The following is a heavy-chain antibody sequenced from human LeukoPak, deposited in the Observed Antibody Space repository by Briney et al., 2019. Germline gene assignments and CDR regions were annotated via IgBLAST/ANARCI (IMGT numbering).Heavy chain of an antibody. CDR1: GFTFSSYG. CDR3: ARDLVAAAGTNY. D-gene: IGHD6-13*01. Sequence: GGSLRLSCAASGFTFSSYGMHWVRQAPGKGLEWVAYIQYDGSNEQYADSVKGRFSISRDNAKNSLYLQMNSLRAEDTAVYYCARDLVAAAGTNYWGQGTLVTVSS. CDR2: IQYDGSNE. V-gene: IGHV3-30*02. J-gene: IGHJ4*02.